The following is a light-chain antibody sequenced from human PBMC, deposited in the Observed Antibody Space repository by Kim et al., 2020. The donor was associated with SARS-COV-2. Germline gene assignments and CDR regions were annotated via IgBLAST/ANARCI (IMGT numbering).Light chain of an antibody. J-gene: IGLJ2*01. Sequence: QSALTQPPSASGSPGQSVTISCTGTSSDVGGYNYVSWHQQHPGKAPQLMIYEVSKRPSGVPDRFSGSKSGNTASLTVSGLQAEDEADYYCSSYAGSNNWVVFGGGTQLTVL. CDR1: SSDVGGYNY. CDR2: EVS. CDR3: SSYAGSNNWVV. V-gene: IGLV2-8*01.